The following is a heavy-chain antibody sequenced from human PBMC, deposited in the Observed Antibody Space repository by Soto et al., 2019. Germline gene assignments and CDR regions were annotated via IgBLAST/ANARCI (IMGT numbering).Heavy chain of an antibody. J-gene: IGHJ4*02. CDR1: GFNFREFY. Sequence: GGSLRLSCAVSGFNFREFYMSWIRQAPGKGLEWISYIGDSGSPIYYADSVRGRFTTSRDNAKNSLYLQMNSLRAEDTAVYYCARFSDWLISYSFDYWGQGALVTVSS. CDR3: ARFSDWLISYSFDY. V-gene: IGHV3-11*01. D-gene: IGHD3-9*01. CDR2: IGDSGSPI.